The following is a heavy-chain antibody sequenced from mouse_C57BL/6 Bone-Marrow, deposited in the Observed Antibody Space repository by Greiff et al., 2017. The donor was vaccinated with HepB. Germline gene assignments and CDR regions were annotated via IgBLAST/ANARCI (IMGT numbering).Heavy chain of an antibody. D-gene: IGHD4-1*01. CDR2: IDPENGDT. CDR3: KTTDWDFDY. Sequence: VQLQQSGAELVRPGASVKLSCTASGFNIKDDYMHWVKQRPEQGLEWIGWIDPENGDTEYASKFQGKATITADTSSNTAYLQLSSLTSEDTAVYYCKTTDWDFDYWGQGTTLTVSS. J-gene: IGHJ2*01. CDR1: GFNIKDDY. V-gene: IGHV14-4*01.